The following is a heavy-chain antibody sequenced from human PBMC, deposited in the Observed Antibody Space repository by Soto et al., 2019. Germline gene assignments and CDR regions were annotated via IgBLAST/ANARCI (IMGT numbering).Heavy chain of an antibody. J-gene: IGHJ4*02. CDR3: ARGDSVNFGY. CDR2: IYDTGST. Sequence: PSGTLSLTCTISGGSISSYYWSWIRQPPRKGLEWIGYIYDTGSTHYNPALKSRVTISVDTSKNQFSLKLSSVTAADTSVYYCARGDSVNFGYWGQGTLVTVSS. D-gene: IGHD2-21*02. CDR1: GGSISSYY. V-gene: IGHV4-59*08.